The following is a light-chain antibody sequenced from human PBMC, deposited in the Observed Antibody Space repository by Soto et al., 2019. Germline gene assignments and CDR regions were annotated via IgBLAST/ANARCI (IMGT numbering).Light chain of an antibody. V-gene: IGLV1-51*02. CDR3: GTWDSSLTAGE. Sequence: HSVLTQPPSVSAAPGQKVTISCSGSSSNIGNNYVSWYQQLPGTAPKLLIYENNKRPSGIPDRFSGSKSGTSATLGITGLQTGDEADYYCGTWDSSLTAGEFGGGTKLTVL. J-gene: IGLJ3*02. CDR1: SSNIGNNY. CDR2: ENN.